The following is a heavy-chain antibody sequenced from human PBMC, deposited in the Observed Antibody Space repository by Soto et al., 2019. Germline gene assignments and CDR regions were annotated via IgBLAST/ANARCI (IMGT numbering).Heavy chain of an antibody. D-gene: IGHD3-16*01. CDR1: GGTFSSYA. V-gene: IGHV1-18*01. CDR2: ISAYNGNT. J-gene: IGHJ6*02. Sequence: ASVKVSCKASGGTFSSYAISWVRQAPGQGLEWMGWISAYNGNTNYAQKLQGRVTMTTDTSISTAYMDLSSLRSEDTAVYYCVSRFAMDVWGQGTTVTVSS. CDR3: VSRFAMDV.